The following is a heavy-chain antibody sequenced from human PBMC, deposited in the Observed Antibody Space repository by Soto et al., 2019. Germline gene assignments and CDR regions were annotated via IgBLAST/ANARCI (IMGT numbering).Heavy chain of an antibody. Sequence: QITLKESGPTLVKPTQTLTLTCTFSGFSLSTSGVGVGWIRQPPGKALEWLALIYWDDDKRYSPSLKSRLTITKDTSKNQVVLTMPNMDPVDTATYYCAHSQAPYDSSGYYRTRFDYWGQGTLVTVSS. D-gene: IGHD3-22*01. V-gene: IGHV2-5*02. CDR3: AHSQAPYDSSGYYRTRFDY. CDR1: GFSLSTSGVG. J-gene: IGHJ4*02. CDR2: IYWDDDK.